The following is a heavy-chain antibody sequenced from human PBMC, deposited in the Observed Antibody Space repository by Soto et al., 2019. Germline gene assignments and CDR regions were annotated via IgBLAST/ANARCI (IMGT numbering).Heavy chain of an antibody. J-gene: IGHJ6*02. CDR2: LIPIYDAP. CDR3: ARVRDPHLDHYGLDV. V-gene: IGHV1-69*06. Sequence: ASVKVSCKTSGFTFNVYCIHWVLQAPGQGLEWMGGLIPIYDAPNYAQKFQDRVTITADKSTTTVYLELSSLTSEDTAVYFCARVRDPHLDHYGLDVWGQGTTVTVSS. CDR1: GFTFNVYC.